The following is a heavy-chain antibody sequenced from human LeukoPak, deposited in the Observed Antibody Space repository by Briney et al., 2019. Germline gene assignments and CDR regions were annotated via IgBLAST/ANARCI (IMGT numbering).Heavy chain of an antibody. CDR2: INLSHGIT. D-gene: IGHD2-15*01. CDR3: ARERSGGHFDF. Sequence: AAVKVSCQASGYTFTRYHMHWVRQAPGQGLEWMGIINLSHGITVYPQKFQGRVTMTRDTSTSTVYMDLNSLKSEDMAVYYCARERSGGHFDFWGQGTLVTV. J-gene: IGHJ4*02. CDR1: GYTFTRYH. V-gene: IGHV1-46*01.